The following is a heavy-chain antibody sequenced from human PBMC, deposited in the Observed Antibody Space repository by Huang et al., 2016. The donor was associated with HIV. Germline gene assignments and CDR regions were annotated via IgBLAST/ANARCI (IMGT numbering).Heavy chain of an antibody. Sequence: EVQLVESGGGLLQPGGSLRLSCAASGFSISSYWMHWVRQAPGKGLVWVSRINSDGSSTSYADSVKGRFTISRDNAKNTLYLQMNSLRAEDTAVYYCARDPRIQSWLNFFDYWGQGTLVSVSS. CDR2: INSDGSST. CDR1: GFSISSYW. V-gene: IGHV3-74*01. CDR3: ARDPRIQSWLNFFDY. J-gene: IGHJ4*02. D-gene: IGHD3-22*01.